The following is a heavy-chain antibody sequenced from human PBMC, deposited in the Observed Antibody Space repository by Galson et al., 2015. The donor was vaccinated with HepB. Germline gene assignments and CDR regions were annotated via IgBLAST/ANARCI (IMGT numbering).Heavy chain of an antibody. Sequence: SLRLSCAASGFTFSSYWMSWVRQAPGKGLEWVANIKQDGSEKYYVDSVKGRFTISRDNAKNSLYLQMNSLRAEDTAVYYCARRHYDFWSGYYVDYWGQGTLVTVSS. CDR1: GFTFSSYW. CDR2: IKQDGSEK. V-gene: IGHV3-7*03. CDR3: ARRHYDFWSGYYVDY. J-gene: IGHJ4*02. D-gene: IGHD3-3*01.